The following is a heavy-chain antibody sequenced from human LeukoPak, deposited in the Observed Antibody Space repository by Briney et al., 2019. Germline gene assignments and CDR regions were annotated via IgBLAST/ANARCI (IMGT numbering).Heavy chain of an antibody. CDR2: IYYTRST. V-gene: IGHV4-31*03. Sequence: SETLSLTCTVSGGSISSSSYYWGWIRQHPGKGLEWIGYIYYTRSTNYNPSLKSRVTISGDTSKNQFSLTLSSVTAADTAVYYCARESGSASGTFHCWGQGTLVTVSS. CDR1: GGSISSSSYY. CDR3: ARESGSASGTFHC. D-gene: IGHD1/OR15-1a*01. J-gene: IGHJ4*02.